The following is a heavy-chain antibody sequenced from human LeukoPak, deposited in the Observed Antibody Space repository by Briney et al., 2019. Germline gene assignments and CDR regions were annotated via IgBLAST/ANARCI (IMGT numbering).Heavy chain of an antibody. V-gene: IGHV1-46*01. D-gene: IGHD6-13*01. CDR3: ARVGSGSSWWTRPSAEYFQH. CDR2: INPSGGST. Sequence: ASVKVSCKASGYTFTSYYMHLVRQAPGQGLEWMGIINPSGGSTSYAQKFQGRVTMTRDTSTSTVYMELSSLRSEDTAAYYCARVGSGSSWWTRPSAEYFQHWGQGTLVTVSS. J-gene: IGHJ1*01. CDR1: GYTFTSYY.